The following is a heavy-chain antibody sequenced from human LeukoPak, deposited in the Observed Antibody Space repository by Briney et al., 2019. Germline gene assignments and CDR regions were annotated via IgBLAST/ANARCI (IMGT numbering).Heavy chain of an antibody. J-gene: IGHJ4*02. Sequence: GGSLRLSCAASGFTFSSYSMNWVRQAPGKGLEWVANINEDGSEKYYLDSVRGRFTISRDNAKNSLYLQMDSLRAEDTAVYYCARLLVYGSGAEAFDYWGQGALVTVSS. V-gene: IGHV3-7*01. CDR1: GFTFSSYS. CDR2: INEDGSEK. CDR3: ARLLVYGSGAEAFDY. D-gene: IGHD3-10*01.